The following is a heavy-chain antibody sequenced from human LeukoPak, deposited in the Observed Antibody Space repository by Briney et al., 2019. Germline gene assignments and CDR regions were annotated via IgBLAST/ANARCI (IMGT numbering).Heavy chain of an antibody. CDR3: ARDPYSSGWLFDY. J-gene: IGHJ4*02. D-gene: IGHD6-19*01. CDR2: ISSSSSYI. Sequence: GGSLRLSXAASGFTFSSYSMNWVRQAPGKGLEWVSSISSSSSYIYYADSVKGRFTISRDNAKNSLYLQMNSLRAEDTAVYYCARDPYSSGWLFDYWGQGTLVTVSS. CDR1: GFTFSSYS. V-gene: IGHV3-21*01.